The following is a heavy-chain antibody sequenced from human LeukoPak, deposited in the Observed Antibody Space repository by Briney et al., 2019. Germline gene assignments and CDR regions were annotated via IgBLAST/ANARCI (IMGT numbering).Heavy chain of an antibody. D-gene: IGHD2-15*01. Sequence: PSETLSLTCTVSGGSISSYYWSWIRQPPGKGLEWIGYIYYSGSTNYNPSLKSRVTISVDTSKNQFSLKLSSVTAADTAVYYCARVVCSGGSCFFDYWVQGTLVTVSS. CDR3: ARVVCSGGSCFFDY. V-gene: IGHV4-59*01. CDR2: IYYSGST. CDR1: GGSISSYY. J-gene: IGHJ4*02.